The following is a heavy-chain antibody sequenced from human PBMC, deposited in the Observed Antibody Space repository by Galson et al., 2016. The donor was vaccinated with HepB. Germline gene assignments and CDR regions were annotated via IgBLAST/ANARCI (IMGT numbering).Heavy chain of an antibody. Sequence: SLRLSCAASGFTFSSYGMHWVRQAPGKGLEWVAVIWYDGSDKNYADSVKGRFTISRDNYKNTLYLQMSSLRAEDTAVYFCARRSRGDMISAYFFDYWGQGTLVTVSS. J-gene: IGHJ4*02. D-gene: IGHD3-22*01. CDR3: ARRSRGDMISAYFFDY. CDR1: GFTFSSYG. CDR2: IWYDGSDK. V-gene: IGHV3-33*01.